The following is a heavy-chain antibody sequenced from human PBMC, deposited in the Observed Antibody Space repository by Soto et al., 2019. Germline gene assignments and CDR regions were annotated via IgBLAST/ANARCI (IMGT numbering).Heavy chain of an antibody. J-gene: IGHJ4*02. V-gene: IGHV3-23*01. CDR1: GFTFSSYA. Sequence: EVQLLESGGGLVQPGGSLRLSCAASGFTFSSYAMSWVRQAPGKGLEWVSVISCSGGSTYYADSVKGRFTISRDNSKNTLYLQMNSLRAEDTAVHYCAKRGSGSQFDYWGQGTLVTVSS. D-gene: IGHD1-26*01. CDR2: ISCSGGST. CDR3: AKRGSGSQFDY.